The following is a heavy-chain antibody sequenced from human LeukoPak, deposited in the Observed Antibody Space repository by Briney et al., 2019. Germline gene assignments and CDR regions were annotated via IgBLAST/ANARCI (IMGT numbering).Heavy chain of an antibody. CDR1: GFTFTSFA. J-gene: IGHJ5*02. CDR3: AADVIPGPKGFDP. Sequence: SVKVSCKASGFTFTSFAIQWVRQARGQRLEWIGWIVVGSGNTKYAQHFQGRVTITRDMSPSTAYMELNSLRSEDSAVYYCAADVIPGPKGFDPWGQGTLVTVSS. D-gene: IGHD2-21*01. V-gene: IGHV1-58*02. CDR2: IVVGSGNT.